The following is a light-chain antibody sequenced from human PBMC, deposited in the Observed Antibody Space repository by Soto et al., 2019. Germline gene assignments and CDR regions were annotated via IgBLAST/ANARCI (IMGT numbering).Light chain of an antibody. J-gene: IGKJ4*01. CDR3: QQYGSSLPLT. V-gene: IGKV3-20*01. CDR2: GAS. Sequence: EIVLTQSPGTLSLSPGERATLSCRASQSVSSSYLAWYQQKPGQAPRLLIYGASSRATRIPDRFSGSGSGTDFTLTISRLEPEDFAVYYCQQYGSSLPLTFGGGTKVEIK. CDR1: QSVSSSY.